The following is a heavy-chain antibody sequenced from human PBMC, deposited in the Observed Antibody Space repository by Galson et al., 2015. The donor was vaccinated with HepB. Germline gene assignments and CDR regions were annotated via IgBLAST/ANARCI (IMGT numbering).Heavy chain of an antibody. V-gene: IGHV5-51*01. CDR2: IYPDDFDV. CDR3: ARGSVSMPHYFYGMDV. Sequence: QSGAEVKKPGESLKISCEGSGYSFANDWIGWVRQMAGKGLELMGFIYPDDFDVRYSQSFRGQVTISVDKSISTVFLQWGSLKASDSGIYYCARGSVSMPHYFYGMDVWGQGTTVSVSS. J-gene: IGHJ6*02. CDR1: GYSFANDW. D-gene: IGHD2/OR15-2a*01.